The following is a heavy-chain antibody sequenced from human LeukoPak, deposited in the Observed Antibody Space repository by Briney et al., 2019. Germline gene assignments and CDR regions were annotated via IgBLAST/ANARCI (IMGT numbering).Heavy chain of an antibody. D-gene: IGHD6-6*01. J-gene: IGHJ4*02. Sequence: SETLSLTCTVSGYSISSGYYWGWIRQPPGKGLEWIGSIYHSGSTYYNPSLKSRVTISVDTSKNQFSLKLSSMTAADTAVYYCAREARIAARDYDYWGQGTLVTVSS. CDR3: AREARIAARDYDY. CDR2: IYHSGST. CDR1: GYSISSGYY. V-gene: IGHV4-38-2*02.